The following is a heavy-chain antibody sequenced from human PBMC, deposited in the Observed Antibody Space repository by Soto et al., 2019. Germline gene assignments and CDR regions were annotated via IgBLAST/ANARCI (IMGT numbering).Heavy chain of an antibody. CDR2: IYYNGST. J-gene: IGHJ4*02. Sequence: QVRLQESGPGLVKPSQTLSLTCTVSGGSISSGDYFWSWVRQPSGKGLEWIGYIYYNGSTSYNPSLMSRITMSVDTSKNQFSLKVSSVTAADTAVYFCARDDGYYRLYDYWGQGTLVTVSS. CDR3: ARDDGYYRLYDY. CDR1: GGSISSGDYF. D-gene: IGHD3-3*01. V-gene: IGHV4-30-4*01.